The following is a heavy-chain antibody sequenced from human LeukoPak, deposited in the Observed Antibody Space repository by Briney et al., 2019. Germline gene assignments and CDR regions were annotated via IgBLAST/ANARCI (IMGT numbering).Heavy chain of an antibody. V-gene: IGHV3-33*01. CDR2: IWYDGSNK. CDR3: ARDPRAAVGNTPFDY. J-gene: IGHJ4*02. CDR1: GLTFSSYG. Sequence: GGSLRLSCAASGLTFSSYGMHWVRQAPGKGLEWVAVIWYDGSNKYYADSVKGRFTISRGNSKNTLYLQMNSLRAEDTAVYYCARDPRAAVGNTPFDYWGQGTLVTVSS. D-gene: IGHD6-13*01.